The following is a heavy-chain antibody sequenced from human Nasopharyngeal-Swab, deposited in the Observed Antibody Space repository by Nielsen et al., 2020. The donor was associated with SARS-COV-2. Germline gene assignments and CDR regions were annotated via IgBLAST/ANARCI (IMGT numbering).Heavy chain of an antibody. V-gene: IGHV3-15*01. CDR3: AKDSGLAVVAAATPAYY. J-gene: IGHJ4*02. D-gene: IGHD2-15*01. CDR1: GFTFTNAW. Sequence: GESLKISCAASGFTFTNAWMSWGRQAPGKGLEWVARNKSKTRGETTDYADSVKGRFTISRDNSRSTLFLQMSSLRAEDTAVYYCAKDSGLAVVAAATPAYYWGQGTLVIVSS. CDR2: NKSKTRGETT.